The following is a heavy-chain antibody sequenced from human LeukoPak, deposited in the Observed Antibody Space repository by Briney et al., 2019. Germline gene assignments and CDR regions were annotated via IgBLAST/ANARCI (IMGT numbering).Heavy chain of an antibody. J-gene: IGHJ5*01. D-gene: IGHD6-19*01. CDR2: IYSGGGT. CDR1: GFTVSNNF. CDR3: GSGSYNSGDS. V-gene: IGHV3-53*01. Sequence: GGSLRLSCAASGFTVSNNFVTWVHQAPGKGLEWVSIIYSGGGTDYADSVKGRFTVSRDIAKNTLYLQMNSLRAEDTAVYYCGSGSYNSGDSWGQGTLVTVSS.